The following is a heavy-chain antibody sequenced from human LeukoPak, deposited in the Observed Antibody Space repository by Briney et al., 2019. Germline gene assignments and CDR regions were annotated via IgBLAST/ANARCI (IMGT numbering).Heavy chain of an antibody. J-gene: IGHJ4*02. Sequence: GGSLRLSCAASGFTFSSYGMHWVRQAPGKGLEWVAVISYDGSNKYYADSVKGRFTISRDNSKNTLYLQMNSLRAEDTAVYYCAKGREFSANYYDYWGQGTLVTVSS. V-gene: IGHV3-30*18. D-gene: IGHD3-16*02. CDR3: AKGREFSANYYDY. CDR1: GFTFSSYG. CDR2: ISYDGSNK.